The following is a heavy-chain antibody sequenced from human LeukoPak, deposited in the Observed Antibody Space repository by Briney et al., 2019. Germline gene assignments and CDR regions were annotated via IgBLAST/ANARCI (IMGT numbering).Heavy chain of an antibody. CDR2: IIPILGIA. CDR3: ARDFHSSGYYHYFHY. D-gene: IGHD3-22*01. J-gene: IGHJ4*02. CDR1: GGTFSSYA. Sequence: ASLKVSCKASGGTFSSYAISWVRQAPGQGLEWMGRIIPILGIANYAQKLQGRVTMTTDTSPSTAYMELRSLRSDDTAVYYCARDFHSSGYYHYFHYWGQGTLVTVSS. V-gene: IGHV1-69*04.